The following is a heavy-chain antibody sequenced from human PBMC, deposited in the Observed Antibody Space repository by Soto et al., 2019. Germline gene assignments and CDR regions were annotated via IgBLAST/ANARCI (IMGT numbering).Heavy chain of an antibody. V-gene: IGHV1-69*01. CDR2: IIPTFGTG. CDR1: GGTFNNYA. J-gene: IGHJ6*02. D-gene: IGHD3-10*01. Sequence: QVLLVQSGPEVKKPGSSVKVSCKASGGTFNNYAINWVRQAPGKGLEWMGGIIPTFGTGNHAQKFQGRVTITADETTTTGYMEPNSLRSEETAIYYCASFDGTLVRGGRSSPYEMDVWGQGTTVIVSS. CDR3: ASFDGTLVRGGRSSPYEMDV.